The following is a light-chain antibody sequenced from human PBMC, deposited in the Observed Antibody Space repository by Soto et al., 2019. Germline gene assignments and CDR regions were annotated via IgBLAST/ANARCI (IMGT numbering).Light chain of an antibody. CDR2: EVT. CDR1: SSDVGGYKY. CDR3: SSYSSSSISYV. J-gene: IGLJ1*01. V-gene: IGLV2-14*01. Sequence: QSVLTQPASVSGSPGQSITISCAGSSSDVGGYKYVSWYQQLPGNAPKLIIYEVTIRPSGVSNRFSGSKSGNTASLTISGLQAEVEADYYCSSYSSSSISYVFGTGTKVTVL.